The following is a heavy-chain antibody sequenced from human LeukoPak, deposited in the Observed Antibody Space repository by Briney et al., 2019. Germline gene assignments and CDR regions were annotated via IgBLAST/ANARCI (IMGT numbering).Heavy chain of an antibody. V-gene: IGHV1-2*02. Sequence: ASVKVSCKAFGYKLTDNWIHWVRQAPGQGLEWMGWINTKTGATNLAPKYQGRVTMTRDTSLNTAYIEVTRLTSDDTAVYFCARGVVASPNWGQGTLVTVSP. CDR1: GYKLTDNW. CDR2: INTKTGAT. D-gene: IGHD2-15*01. CDR3: ARGVVASPN. J-gene: IGHJ4*02.